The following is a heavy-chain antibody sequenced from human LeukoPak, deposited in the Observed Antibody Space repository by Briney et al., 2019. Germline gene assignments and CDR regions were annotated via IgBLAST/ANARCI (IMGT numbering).Heavy chain of an antibody. J-gene: IGHJ4*02. D-gene: IGHD6-19*01. CDR2: INPNGGGT. V-gene: IGHV1-2*02. CDR3: ARENNSGWYRKAAFDY. CDR1: GYTFTDYY. Sequence: ASVKVSCKSSGYTFTDYYMHWVRQAPGLGLEWMGWINPNGGGTYYAQSFQGRVTMTRDTSIGTAYMELSSLISDDTAIYYCARENNSGWYRKAAFDYWGQGALVTVTS.